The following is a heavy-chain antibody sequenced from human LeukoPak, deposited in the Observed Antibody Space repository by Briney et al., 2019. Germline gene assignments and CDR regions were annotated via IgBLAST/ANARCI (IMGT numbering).Heavy chain of an antibody. D-gene: IGHD3-3*01. J-gene: IGHJ4*02. CDR1: GFTFSTYS. Sequence: PGGSLRLSCAASGFTFSTYSMNWVRQAPGKGLEWVSSISSGSGYINYADSVKGRFTISRDNAKNSLYLQMYNLRVEDTAVYYCARDRPAAGSIWSDNWGQGTLVTVSS. V-gene: IGHV3-21*06. CDR2: ISSGSGYI. CDR3: ARDRPAAGSIWSDN.